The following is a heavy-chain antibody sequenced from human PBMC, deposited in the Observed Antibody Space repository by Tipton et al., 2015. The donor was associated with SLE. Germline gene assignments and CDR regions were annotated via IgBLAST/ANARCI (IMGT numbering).Heavy chain of an antibody. CDR1: GFTFDDYA. CDR3: AKDEYSSGWGAFDI. J-gene: IGHJ3*02. D-gene: IGHD6-19*01. V-gene: IGHV3-9*03. Sequence: SLRLSCAASGFTFDDYAMHWVRQAPGKGLEWVSGISWNSGSIGYADSVKGRFTISRDNAKNSLYLQMNSLRAEDMALYYCAKDEYSSGWGAFDIWGQGTMVTVSS. CDR2: ISWNSGSI.